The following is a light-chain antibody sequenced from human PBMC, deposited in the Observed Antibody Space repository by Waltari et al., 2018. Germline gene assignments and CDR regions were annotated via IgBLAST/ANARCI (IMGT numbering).Light chain of an antibody. V-gene: IGKV3-20*01. CDR3: QQYDGIVLT. CDR1: QSVSNNY. Sequence: EIVLTQSPGTLSLSPGERATLSCRASQSVSNNYLNWYQQKPGQAPRLRIHGASSRATGIADRFSGSGSGTDFTLTISRLEPEDFAVYYCQQYDGIVLTFGGGTRVEI. CDR2: GAS. J-gene: IGKJ4*01.